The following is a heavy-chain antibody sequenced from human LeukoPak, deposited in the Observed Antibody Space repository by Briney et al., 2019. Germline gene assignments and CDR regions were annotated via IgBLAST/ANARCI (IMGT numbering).Heavy chain of an antibody. CDR1: GYTFTAYN. CDR3: ARDRGSYGQEYYFDY. J-gene: IGHJ4*02. D-gene: IGHD5-18*01. V-gene: IGHV1-2*04. CDR2: ITPSSGGT. Sequence: ASVRVSCKTSGYTFTAYNIHWVRQAPGQELEWMGWITPSSGGTNYAQKFQGWVTMTRDTSISTAYMELSRLRSDDTAVYYCARDRGSYGQEYYFDYWGQGTLVTVSS.